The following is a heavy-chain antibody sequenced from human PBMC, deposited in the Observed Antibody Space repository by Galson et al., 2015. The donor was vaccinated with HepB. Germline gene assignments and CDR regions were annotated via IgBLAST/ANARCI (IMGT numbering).Heavy chain of an antibody. V-gene: IGHV1-69*13. D-gene: IGHD3-22*01. CDR2: IIPIIGTA. Sequence: SVKVSCKASGGTFSSYAISWVRQAPGQGLEWMGGIIPIIGTANYAQKFQGRVTITADESTSTAYMELSSLRSEDTAVYYCARGYNYYDSSGSFDYWGQGTLVTVSS. J-gene: IGHJ4*02. CDR1: GGTFSSYA. CDR3: ARGYNYYDSSGSFDY.